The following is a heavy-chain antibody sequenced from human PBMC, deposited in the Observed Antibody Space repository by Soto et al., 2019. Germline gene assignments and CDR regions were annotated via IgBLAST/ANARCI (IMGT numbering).Heavy chain of an antibody. CDR2: IKQDGSEK. J-gene: IGHJ6*03. CDR3: AREATIFGVVISRGTWYMDV. V-gene: IGHV3-7*01. CDR1: GFTFSSYW. Sequence: GGSLSLSCAASGFTFSSYWMSWVRQAPGKGLEWVANIKQDGSEKYYVDSVKGRFTISRDNAKNSLYLQMNSLRAEDTAVYYCAREATIFGVVISRGTWYMDVWGKGTTVTVSS. D-gene: IGHD3-3*01.